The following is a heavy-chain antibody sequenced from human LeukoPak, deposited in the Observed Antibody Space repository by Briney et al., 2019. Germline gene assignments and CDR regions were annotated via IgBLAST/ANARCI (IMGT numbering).Heavy chain of an antibody. CDR3: ARVTRGGYDGYFDY. CDR1: GFTFSSYS. V-gene: IGHV3-21*01. CDR2: ISSSSSYI. J-gene: IGHJ4*02. Sequence: PGGSLRLSYAASGFTFSSYSMYWVRQAPGKGLEWVSSISSSSSYIYYADSVKGRFTISRDNAKNSLYLQMNSLGAEDTAVYYCARVTRGGYDGYFDYWGQGTLVTVSS. D-gene: IGHD5-12*01.